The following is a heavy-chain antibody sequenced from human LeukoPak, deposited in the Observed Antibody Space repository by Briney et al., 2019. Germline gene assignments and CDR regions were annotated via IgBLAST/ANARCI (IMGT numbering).Heavy chain of an antibody. CDR3: AKDLGPSDYGYGVSDY. J-gene: IGHJ4*02. CDR1: GFTFSSYS. CDR2: ISSSSSYI. D-gene: IGHD5-18*01. V-gene: IGHV3-21*04. Sequence: GGSLRLSCAASGFTFSSYSMNWVRQAPGKGLEWVSSISSSSSYIYYADSVKGRFTISRDNSKNTLYLQMNSLRAEDTAVYYCAKDLGPSDYGYGVSDYWGQGTLVTVSS.